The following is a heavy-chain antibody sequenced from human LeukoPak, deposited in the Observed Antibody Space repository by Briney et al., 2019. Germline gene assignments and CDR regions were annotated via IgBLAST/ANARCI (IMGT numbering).Heavy chain of an antibody. D-gene: IGHD4-17*01. Sequence: SQTLSLTCAISGDSVSSSSAAWTWIRQSPSRGLEWLGRTYYRSKWYNDYAVSVQSRITINPDTSKNRFSLQLNSVTPEDTAVYYCARGRVTTIANYYYYYIDVWGKGTTVTVSS. J-gene: IGHJ6*03. V-gene: IGHV6-1*01. CDR3: ARGRVTTIANYYYYYIDV. CDR1: GDSVSSSSAA. CDR2: TYYRSKWYN.